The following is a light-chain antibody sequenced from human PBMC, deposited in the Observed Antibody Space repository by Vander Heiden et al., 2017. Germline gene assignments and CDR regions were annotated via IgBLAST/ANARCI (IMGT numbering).Light chain of an antibody. Sequence: EIVMTQSPATLSVSPGERATLSCRASQSISIYVIWYQQKPGQAPRLPIYGASTRATGIPARFSGSGSGTEFTLTISSLQSEDFAVYYCQQYNDWPRSFGQGTKLEIK. CDR3: QQYNDWPRS. V-gene: IGKV3-15*01. J-gene: IGKJ2*01. CDR1: QSISIY. CDR2: GAS.